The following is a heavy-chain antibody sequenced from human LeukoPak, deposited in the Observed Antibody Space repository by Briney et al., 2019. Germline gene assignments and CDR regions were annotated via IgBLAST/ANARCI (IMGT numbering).Heavy chain of an antibody. J-gene: IGHJ4*02. Sequence: GASVKVSCKASGYTFTSYYMHWVRQAPGQGLEWMGIINPSGGSTSYAQKFQGRVTMTRDTSTSTVYMELSSLRSEDTAVYYCAIIELGDIVVVPAATPLGYWGQGTLVTVSS. CDR2: INPSGGST. CDR3: AIIELGDIVVVPAATPLGY. D-gene: IGHD2-2*01. V-gene: IGHV1-46*01. CDR1: GYTFTSYY.